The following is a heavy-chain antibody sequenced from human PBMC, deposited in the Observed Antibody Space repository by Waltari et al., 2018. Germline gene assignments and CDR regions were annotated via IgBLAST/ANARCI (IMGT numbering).Heavy chain of an antibody. CDR1: GGTFSSYT. V-gene: IGHV1-69*02. D-gene: IGHD6-19*01. Sequence: QVQLVQSGAEVKKPGSSVKVSCKASGGTFSSYTISWVRQAPGQGLEWMGRIIPILGIANYAQKCQGRVTITADKSTSTAYMELSSLRSEDTAVYYCARARLVLEEYYFDYWGQGTLVTVSS. CDR2: IIPILGIA. CDR3: ARARLVLEEYYFDY. J-gene: IGHJ4*02.